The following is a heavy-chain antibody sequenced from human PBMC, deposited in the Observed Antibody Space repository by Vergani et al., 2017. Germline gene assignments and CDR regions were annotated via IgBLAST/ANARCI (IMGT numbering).Heavy chain of an antibody. Sequence: QVQLQASGPGRVKPSQTLSLTCTMSGGSISAGYYFWSWIRQPAGKGLEWLGHISASGNASHSPSLKTLVSMSVETSKHQFSLTVTSVTAADTAIYFLARRSGGYYSGGKVHPLRTAFDVWGHGTVVTVSS. V-gene: IGHV4-61*02. CDR1: GGSISAGYYF. CDR2: ISASGNA. J-gene: IGHJ3*01. D-gene: IGHD2-15*01. CDR3: ARRSGGYYSGGKVHPLRTAFDV.